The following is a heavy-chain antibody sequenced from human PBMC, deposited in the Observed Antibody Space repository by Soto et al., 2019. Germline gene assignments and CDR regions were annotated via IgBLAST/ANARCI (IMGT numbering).Heavy chain of an antibody. CDR1: GESFNVYY. CDR2: IHHSGST. V-gene: IGHV4-34*01. Sequence: PSETLSLTCTAYGESFNVYYWSWIRQPPGKGLEWIGEIHHSGSTNYNPSLKSRVTFSIGTSKRQFSLKVRSVTAADTAVYYCARGKRGSSWYRGEEKYYYYGMDVWGQGTPVTVSS. CDR3: ARGKRGSSWYRGEEKYYYYGMDV. D-gene: IGHD6-13*01. J-gene: IGHJ6*02.